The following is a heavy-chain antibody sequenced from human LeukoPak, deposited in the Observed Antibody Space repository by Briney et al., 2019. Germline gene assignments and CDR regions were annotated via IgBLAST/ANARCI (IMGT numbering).Heavy chain of an antibody. CDR2: MNPNSGNT. J-gene: IGHJ6*03. CDR3: ARGPPPSYYYYYMDV. CDR1: GYTFTSYD. Sequence: GASVKVSCKASGYTFTSYDINWVRQATGQGLEWMGWMNPNSGNTGYAQKFQGRVTITRNTSISTAYMELSSLRSEDTAVYYCARGPPPSYYYYYMDVWGKGTTVTVSS. V-gene: IGHV1-8*03.